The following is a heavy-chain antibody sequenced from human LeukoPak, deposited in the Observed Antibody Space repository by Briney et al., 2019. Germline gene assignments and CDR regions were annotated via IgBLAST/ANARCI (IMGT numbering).Heavy chain of an antibody. CDR2: VSPGDSGT. Sequence: GESLKISCKGSGYSFTNYWIGWVRQMPGKGLEWMGVVSPGDSGTRYSPSFQGQVTMSADKSISTAYLQWSSLKASDTAIYYCARQSAALTYWGQGTLVTVSS. CDR1: GYSFTNYW. CDR3: ARQSAALTY. J-gene: IGHJ4*02. D-gene: IGHD3-9*01. V-gene: IGHV5-51*01.